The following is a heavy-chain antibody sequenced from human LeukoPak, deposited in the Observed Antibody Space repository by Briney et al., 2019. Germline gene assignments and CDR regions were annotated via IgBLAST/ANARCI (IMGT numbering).Heavy chain of an antibody. V-gene: IGHV4-59*08. CDR3: ARWDDSAWAFGN. J-gene: IGHJ4*02. D-gene: IGHD6-19*01. CDR1: GGSISSYY. CDR2: IYYSGST. Sequence: SETLSLTCTVSGGSISSYYWSWIRQPPGKGLEWIGYIYYSGSTNYNPSLKSRVTISVDTSKNQLSLKLTSVTAADTAVYYCARWDDSAWAFGNWGPGALVTVSS.